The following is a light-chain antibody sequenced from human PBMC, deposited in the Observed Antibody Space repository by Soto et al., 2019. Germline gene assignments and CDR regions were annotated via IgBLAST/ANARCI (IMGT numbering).Light chain of an antibody. Sequence: QSVLTQPPSVSGSPGQSVSISCTGTSSGVGGYHDVSWYRQRPGNTPKLMISDVGTRPSGVPDRFCASKCDNSASLMISGLQGAYEADYYCCSYAGSYTWVFGTGTKVTV. CDR3: CSYAGSYTWV. V-gene: IGLV2-11*01. CDR1: SSGVGGYHD. J-gene: IGLJ1*01. CDR2: DVG.